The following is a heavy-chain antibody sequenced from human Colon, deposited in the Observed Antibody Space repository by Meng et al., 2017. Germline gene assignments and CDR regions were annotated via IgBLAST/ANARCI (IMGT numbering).Heavy chain of an antibody. J-gene: IGHJ5*02. D-gene: IGHD4-17*01. CDR3: ATGLRHGDWFDP. CDR1: GGSFSGFY. Sequence: QVQIQPGGPGLLKPSETLSLTCAVSGGSFSGFYWSWIRQPPGKGLEWIGEIDHFGISNYNSSLRGRLTMSVDTSKKQISLTLTSVTAADTAVYYCATGLRHGDWFDPWGPGTLVTVSS. V-gene: IGHV4-34*02. CDR2: IDHFGIS.